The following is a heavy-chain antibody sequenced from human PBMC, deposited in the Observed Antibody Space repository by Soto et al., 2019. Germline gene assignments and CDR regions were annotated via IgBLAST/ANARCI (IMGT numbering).Heavy chain of an antibody. Sequence: AGGSLRLSCAASGFTFSSYGMHWVRQAPGKGLEWVAVIPYDGSNKYYADSVKGRFTISRDNSKNTLYLQMNSLRAEDTAVYYCAQDWGVGYSYAYPWGQGTMVTVSS. J-gene: IGHJ5*02. CDR1: GFTFSSYG. V-gene: IGHV3-30*18. CDR3: AQDWGVGYSYAYP. CDR2: IPYDGSNK. D-gene: IGHD5-18*01.